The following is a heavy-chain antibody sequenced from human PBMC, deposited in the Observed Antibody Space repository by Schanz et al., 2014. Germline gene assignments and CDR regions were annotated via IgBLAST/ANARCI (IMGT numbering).Heavy chain of an antibody. Sequence: EVQLVESGGGVVRPGGSLRLSCATSGFSLDIFAVSWVRQAPGKGLEWVSNIPWNGAAIGYAGSVRGRFTISRDSAKNSLYLQMNSLRPEDTALYYCAKGSRSGSKVMDVWGKGTTVTVSS. CDR1: GFSLDIFA. V-gene: IGHV3-20*04. D-gene: IGHD3-10*01. J-gene: IGHJ6*03. CDR3: AKGSRSGSKVMDV. CDR2: IPWNGAAI.